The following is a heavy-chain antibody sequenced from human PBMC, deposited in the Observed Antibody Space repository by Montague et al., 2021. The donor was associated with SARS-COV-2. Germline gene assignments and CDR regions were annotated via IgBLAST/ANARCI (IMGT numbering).Heavy chain of an antibody. J-gene: IGHJ4*02. D-gene: IGHD5-24*01. V-gene: IGHV3-9*02. CDR3: AKGRSGYNIRQVATLDF. CDR2: IHWNSNAL. CDR1: GFASDDYA. Sequence: RLSWSASGFASDDYAMHWVRQVPGKGLEWVSGIHWNSNALGTADSVRGRFTISRDNAKSSLYLQMNSLRIEDTALYYCAKGRSGYNIRQVATLDFWGQGTLVTVSS.